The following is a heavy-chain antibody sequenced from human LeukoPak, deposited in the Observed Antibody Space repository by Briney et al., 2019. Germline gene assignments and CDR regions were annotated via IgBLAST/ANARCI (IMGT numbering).Heavy chain of an antibody. D-gene: IGHD2-15*01. CDR2: ISSSGSTI. V-gene: IGHV3-48*03. Sequence: GGSLRLSCAASGFTFSSYEMNWVRQAPGKGLEWVSYISSSGSTINYADSVKGRFTISRDNAKNSLYLQMNSLRAEDTAVYYCAREVVAGGDFDYWGQGTLVTVSS. CDR3: AREVVAGGDFDY. J-gene: IGHJ4*02. CDR1: GFTFSSYE.